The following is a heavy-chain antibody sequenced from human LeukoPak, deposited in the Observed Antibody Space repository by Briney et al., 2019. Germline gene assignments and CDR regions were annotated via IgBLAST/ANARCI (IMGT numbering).Heavy chain of an antibody. D-gene: IGHD4-23*01. CDR2: MYYSGST. V-gene: IGHV4-39*07. CDR3: ARDAPIDYGGNSSWFDP. Sequence: SETLSLTCTVSGGSISSSSFYWGWIRQPPGKGLEWIGTMYYSGSTYYNPSLYSRVTISVDTSKNQFSLKLSSVTAADTAVYYCARDAPIDYGGNSSWFDPWGQGTLVTVSS. CDR1: GGSISSSSFY. J-gene: IGHJ5*02.